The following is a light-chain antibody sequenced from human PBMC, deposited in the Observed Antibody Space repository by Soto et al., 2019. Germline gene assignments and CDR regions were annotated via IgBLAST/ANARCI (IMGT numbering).Light chain of an antibody. CDR3: SSYAGSDNWV. CDR1: SFDVGSYKF. CDR2: EVS. Sequence: QSALTQPPSASGSPGQSVTISCTGSSFDVGSYKFVSWYQQHPGKAPKLLIYEVSKSPSGVTDRFSASKSGNTASLTVSGLQAEDEADYYCSSYAGSDNWVFGGGTKLTVL. V-gene: IGLV2-8*01. J-gene: IGLJ3*02.